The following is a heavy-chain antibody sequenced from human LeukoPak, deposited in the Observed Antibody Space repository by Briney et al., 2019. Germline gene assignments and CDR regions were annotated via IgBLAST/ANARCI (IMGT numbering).Heavy chain of an antibody. D-gene: IGHD3-9*01. CDR3: ARGNILTGYTFDY. CDR1: GGSFSGYY. Sequence: PSETLSLTCAVYGGSFSGYYWSWIRQPPGKGLEWIGEINHSGSTNYNPSLKSRVTISVGTSKNQFSLKLSSVTAADTAVYYCARGNILTGYTFDYWGQGTLVTVSS. V-gene: IGHV4-34*01. J-gene: IGHJ4*02. CDR2: INHSGST.